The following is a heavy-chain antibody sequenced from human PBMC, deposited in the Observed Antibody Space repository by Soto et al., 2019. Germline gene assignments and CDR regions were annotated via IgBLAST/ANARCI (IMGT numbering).Heavy chain of an antibody. CDR1: GGSISSYY. Sequence: SETLSLTCTVSGGSISSYYWSWIRQPPGKGLEWIGYIYYSGSTNYNPSLKSRVTISVDTSKNQFSLKLSSVTAADTAVYYCARDRSGAAAETRWFDPWGQGTLITVSS. V-gene: IGHV4-59*01. CDR2: IYYSGST. J-gene: IGHJ5*02. CDR3: ARDRSGAAAETRWFDP. D-gene: IGHD6-13*01.